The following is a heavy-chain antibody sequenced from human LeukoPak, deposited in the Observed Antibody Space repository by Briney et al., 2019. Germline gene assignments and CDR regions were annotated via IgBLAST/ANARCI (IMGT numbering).Heavy chain of an antibody. Sequence: GGSLRLSCAASGFTFSSYGMHWVRQAPGKGLEWVAVISYDGSNKYYADSVKGRFTISRDNSKNTLYLQMNSLRAEDTAVYYCARDMTATIPYPTGHCDYWGQGTLVTVSS. D-gene: IGHD5-12*01. CDR1: GFTFSSYG. CDR3: ARDMTATIPYPTGHCDY. V-gene: IGHV3-30*03. J-gene: IGHJ4*02. CDR2: ISYDGSNK.